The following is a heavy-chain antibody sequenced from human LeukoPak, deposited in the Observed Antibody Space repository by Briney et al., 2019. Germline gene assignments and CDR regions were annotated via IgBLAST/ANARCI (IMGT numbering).Heavy chain of an antibody. CDR2: INSYGSST. J-gene: IGHJ4*02. V-gene: IGHV3-74*01. Sequence: GGSLRLSCAASGFTFSSYWMPWVRQAPGKGLVWVSRINSYGSSTSYADSVKGRFTISRDNAKNTLYLQMNSLRAEDTAVYYCARDMPLTNYYDSSGHLGYWGQGTLVTVSS. CDR1: GFTFSSYW. CDR3: ARDMPLTNYYDSSGHLGY. D-gene: IGHD3-22*01.